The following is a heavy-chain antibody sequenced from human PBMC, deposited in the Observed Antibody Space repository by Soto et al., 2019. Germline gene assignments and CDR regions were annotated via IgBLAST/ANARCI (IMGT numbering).Heavy chain of an antibody. V-gene: IGHV3-33*01. J-gene: IGHJ6*02. CDR2: IWYDGSNK. CDR3: ARATYSNYDSSGYYYSYYYYGMDV. D-gene: IGHD3-22*01. CDR1: GFTFSSYG. Sequence: GGSLRLSCAASGFTFSSYGMHWVRQAPGKGLEWVAVIWYDGSNKYYADSVKGRFTISRDNSKNTLYLQMNSLRAEDTAVYYCARATYSNYDSSGYYYSYYYYGMDVWGHGTTVTVSS.